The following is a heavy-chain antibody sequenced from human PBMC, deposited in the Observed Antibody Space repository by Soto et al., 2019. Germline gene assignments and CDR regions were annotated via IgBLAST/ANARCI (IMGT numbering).Heavy chain of an antibody. D-gene: IGHD5-18*01. V-gene: IGHV3-64*01. CDR2: ISRNGGST. CDR3: ARGGGYSYGYFGGYHFDY. Sequence: EVQLVESGGGLVQPGGSLRLSCAASGFTFSSYAMYWVRQAPGKGLEHVSAISRNGGSTYYANSVKGRFTISRDNSKNTLYLQMGSLRAEDMAVYYCARGGGYSYGYFGGYHFDYWGQGTLVTVSS. CDR1: GFTFSSYA. J-gene: IGHJ4*02.